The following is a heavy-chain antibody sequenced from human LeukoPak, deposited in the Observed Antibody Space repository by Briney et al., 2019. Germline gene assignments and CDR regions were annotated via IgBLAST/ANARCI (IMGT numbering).Heavy chain of an antibody. J-gene: IGHJ4*02. Sequence: PGGSLRLSCAASGFTFDDYAMHCVRQAPGKGLEWVSGISWKSGSIGYADSVKGRFTISRDNAKNSLYLQMNSLRAEDTALYYCAKDGDSSGWYGSTDYWGQGTLVTVSS. CDR2: ISWKSGSI. CDR1: GFTFDDYA. CDR3: AKDGDSSGWYGSTDY. V-gene: IGHV3-9*01. D-gene: IGHD6-19*01.